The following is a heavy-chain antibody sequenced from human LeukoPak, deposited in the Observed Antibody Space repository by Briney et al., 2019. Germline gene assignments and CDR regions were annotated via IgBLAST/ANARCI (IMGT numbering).Heavy chain of an antibody. CDR2: ISYDGTNK. CDR3: AKDLRSRGYSYGPHDAFDI. D-gene: IGHD5-18*01. Sequence: GGSLRLSCAASGFTFTSYGIHWVRQAPGKGLEWVAVISYDGTNKYYADSVKGRLTISRDNSKNTLYLQMNSLRAEDTAVYYCAKDLRSRGYSYGPHDAFDIWGQGTMVTVSS. V-gene: IGHV3-30*18. CDR1: GFTFTSYG. J-gene: IGHJ3*02.